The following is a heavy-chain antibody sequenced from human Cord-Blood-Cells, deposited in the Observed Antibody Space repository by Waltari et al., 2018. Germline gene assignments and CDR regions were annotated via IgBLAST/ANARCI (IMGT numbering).Heavy chain of an antibody. V-gene: IGHV3-21*01. J-gene: IGHJ4*02. D-gene: IGHD2-2*01. Sequence: EVQLVESGGGLVKPGGSLRLPCAASGFTFSSYSMNWVRQAPGKGLEWVSSISSSSSYIYYADSVKGRFTISRDNAKNSLYLQMNSLRAEDTAVYYCATSGPDIVVVPAAIDYWGQGTLVTVSS. CDR2: ISSSSSYI. CDR3: ATSGPDIVVVPAAIDY. CDR1: GFTFSSYS.